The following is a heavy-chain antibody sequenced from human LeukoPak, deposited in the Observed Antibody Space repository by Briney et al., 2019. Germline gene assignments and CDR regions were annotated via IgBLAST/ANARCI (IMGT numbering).Heavy chain of an antibody. V-gene: IGHV3-7*01. D-gene: IGHD2-2*01. CDR3: VREGVVVPGAFYRFDY. J-gene: IGHJ4*02. CDR2: IRQDGSQK. Sequence: GGSLRLSCVVSGFTFSNYWMSWVRQAPGKELEWVANIRQDGSQKKYVDSLQGRFTISRDNARSSLYLQKDSLRAEDTAVYYCVREGVVVPGAFYRFDYWGQGTLVTVSS. CDR1: GFTFSNYW.